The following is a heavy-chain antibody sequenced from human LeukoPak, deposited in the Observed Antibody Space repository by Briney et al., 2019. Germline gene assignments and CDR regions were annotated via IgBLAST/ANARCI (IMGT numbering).Heavy chain of an antibody. CDR3: AKDRVEGKQWLAQFDS. V-gene: IGHV3-30*18. Sequence: GGSLRLSCAASGFTFSSYGMHWVRQAPGKGLEWVAVISYDGSNKYYGDSVKGRFTISRDNSKSTLYLQTNTLRVEDAAVYYCAKDRVEGKQWLAQFDSWGQGTLVTVSS. CDR1: GFTFSSYG. CDR2: ISYDGSNK. D-gene: IGHD6-19*01. J-gene: IGHJ4*02.